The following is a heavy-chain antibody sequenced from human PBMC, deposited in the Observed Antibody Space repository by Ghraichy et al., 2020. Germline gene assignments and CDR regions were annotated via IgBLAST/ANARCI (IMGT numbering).Heavy chain of an antibody. V-gene: IGHV1-18*01. D-gene: IGHD3-10*01. CDR2: ISAYNGNT. J-gene: IGHJ4*02. CDR3: ARDEHYYTSGSLPDY. Sequence: ASVKLSCKASGYRFTSYGVSWVRQAPGQGLEWMAWISAYNGNTNYAQKFQGRVTMTTDTSTSTAYMELRSLRSDDTAVYYCARDEHYYTSGSLPDYWGQGTLVTVSS. CDR1: GYRFTSYG.